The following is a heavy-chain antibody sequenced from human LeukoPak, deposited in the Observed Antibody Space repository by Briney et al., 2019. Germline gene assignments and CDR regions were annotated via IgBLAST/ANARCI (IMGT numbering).Heavy chain of an antibody. D-gene: IGHD3-9*01. V-gene: IGHV3-53*01. Sequence: GGSLRLSCAASGFTVSSNYMSWVRQAPGKGLEWVSVIYSGGSTYYADSVKGRFTISRDNSKNTLYLQMNSLRAEDTAVYYCASASDILTGYEGYFDYWGQGTLVTVSS. CDR3: ASASDILTGYEGYFDY. J-gene: IGHJ4*02. CDR2: IYSGGST. CDR1: GFTVSSNY.